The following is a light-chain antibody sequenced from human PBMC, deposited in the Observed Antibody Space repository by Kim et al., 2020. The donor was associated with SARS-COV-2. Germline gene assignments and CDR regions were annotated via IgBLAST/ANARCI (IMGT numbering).Light chain of an antibody. V-gene: IGLV4-69*01. CDR3: QTWGTGIHVV. J-gene: IGLJ2*01. Sequence: LKLTSTLSSGHSSYAIAWHQQQPEKGPRYLMKLNSDGRHSKGDGIPDRFSGSSSGAERYLTISSLQSEDEADYYCQTWGTGIHVVFGGGTQLTVL. CDR1: SGHSSYA. CDR2: LNSDGRH.